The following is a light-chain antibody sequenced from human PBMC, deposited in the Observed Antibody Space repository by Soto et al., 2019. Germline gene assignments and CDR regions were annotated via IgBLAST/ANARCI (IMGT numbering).Light chain of an antibody. J-gene: IGLJ1*01. Sequence: QSALTQPASVSGSPGQSITISCTGTINDVGGYDFVSWYQHHPGKAPKLMIFEVSNRPSGVSTRFSGSKSGNTASLTISGLQDEDEADYYCTSYTTTSPYVFGTGTKVTVL. CDR1: INDVGGYDF. V-gene: IGLV2-14*01. CDR2: EVS. CDR3: TSYTTTSPYV.